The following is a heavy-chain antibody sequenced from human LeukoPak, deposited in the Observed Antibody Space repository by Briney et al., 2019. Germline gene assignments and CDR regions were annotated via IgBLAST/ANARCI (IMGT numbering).Heavy chain of an antibody. V-gene: IGHV4-59*01. J-gene: IGHJ4*02. CDR3: ARGQKYRNGYTVTELGSGYFAY. CDR2: IYYSGRT. Sequence: PETLSLTCSVSGGSISSYYWNWIRQTPGKGLEWIGYIYYSGRTNYDPSLKSRVTISVDTSKNQFSLTLSSVTTADTAVYYCARGQKYRNGYTVTELGSGYFAYWGQGTLVTVSS. CDR1: GGSISSYY. D-gene: IGHD5-18*01.